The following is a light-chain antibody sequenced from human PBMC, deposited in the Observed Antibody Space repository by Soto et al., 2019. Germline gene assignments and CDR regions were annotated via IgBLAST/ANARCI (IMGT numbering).Light chain of an antibody. CDR3: QQYNSQWT. CDR2: KAS. Sequence: DIPMTQSPSTLSGSVGDRVNITLRASQSISSWLAWYQQKPGRAPKLLIYKASSLESGVPSRFRGSGSGTEFTLTISSLQPDDFATYYCQQYNSQWTFGQWTKVDNK. CDR1: QSISSW. V-gene: IGKV1-5*03. J-gene: IGKJ1*01.